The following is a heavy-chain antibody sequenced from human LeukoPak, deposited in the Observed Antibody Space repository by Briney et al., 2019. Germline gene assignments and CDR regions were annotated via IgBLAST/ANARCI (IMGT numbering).Heavy chain of an antibody. CDR1: GFTFSSYA. D-gene: IGHD6-13*01. CDR2: ISYDGSNK. J-gene: IGHJ4*02. CDR3: ARVPRRYSSSRLDYYFDY. Sequence: GGSLRLSCAASGFTFSSYAMHWVRQAPGKGLEWVAVISYDGSNKYYADPVKGRFTISRDNSKNTLYLQMNSLRAEDTAVYYCARVPRRYSSSRLDYYFDYWGQGTLVTVSS. V-gene: IGHV3-30-3*01.